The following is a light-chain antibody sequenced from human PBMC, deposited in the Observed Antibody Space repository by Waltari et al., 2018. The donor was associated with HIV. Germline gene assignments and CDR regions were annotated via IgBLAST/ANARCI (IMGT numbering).Light chain of an antibody. Sequence: QTVVTQEPSFSVSPGGTVTLTCGLSSGSVSTNYYPSWYQQTPGQAPRPLIYSTNTRSAGVPDRFSGSNLGNKAALTITGAQADDESDYYCVLYMGSGIWVFGGGTKLTVL. J-gene: IGLJ3*02. CDR1: SGSVSTNYY. CDR3: VLYMGSGIWV. CDR2: STN. V-gene: IGLV8-61*01.